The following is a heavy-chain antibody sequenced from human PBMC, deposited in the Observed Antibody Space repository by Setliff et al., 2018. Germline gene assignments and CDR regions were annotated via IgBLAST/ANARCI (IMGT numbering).Heavy chain of an antibody. CDR2: ISGSGDST. D-gene: IGHD4-17*01. CDR3: ARARNKYGAFDY. Sequence: GGSLRLSCAASGFTFSTYAMSWVRQAPGKGLEWVSAISGSGDSTYYADSVKGRFSISRDNSKNTLYLQMNSLRAEDTAVYYCARARNKYGAFDYWGQGTLVTVSS. J-gene: IGHJ4*02. V-gene: IGHV3-23*01. CDR1: GFTFSTYA.